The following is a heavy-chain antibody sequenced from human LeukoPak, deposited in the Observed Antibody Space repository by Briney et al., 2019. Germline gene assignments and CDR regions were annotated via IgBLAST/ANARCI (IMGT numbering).Heavy chain of an antibody. CDR2: ISAYNGNT. CDR1: GYTFTSYG. V-gene: IGHV1-18*01. CDR3: ARDISLIAVAGGY. J-gene: IGHJ4*02. Sequence: ASVKVSFKASGYTFTSYGISWVRQAPGQGLEWMGWISAYNGNTNYAQKLQGRVTMTTDTPTSTAYMELRSLRCDDTAIYYCARDISLIAVAGGYWGQGTLVTVSS. D-gene: IGHD6-19*01.